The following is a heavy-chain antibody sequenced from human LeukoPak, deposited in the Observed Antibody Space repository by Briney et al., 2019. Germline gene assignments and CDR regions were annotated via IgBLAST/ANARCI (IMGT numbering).Heavy chain of an antibody. CDR2: ISNSGNTK. V-gene: IGHV3-48*04. Sequence: GGSLRLSCAASGFTFSSYSMNWVRQAPGKGLEWISYISNSGNTKYYADSVKGRFSISRDNANNSVYLQMNNLRAEDTAVYYCAAVIDYWGQGTLVTVSS. CDR3: AAVIDY. J-gene: IGHJ4*02. CDR1: GFTFSSYS.